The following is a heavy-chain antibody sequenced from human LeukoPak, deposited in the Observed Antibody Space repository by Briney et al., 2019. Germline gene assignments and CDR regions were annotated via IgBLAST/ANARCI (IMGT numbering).Heavy chain of an antibody. CDR2: INHSGST. CDR3: ARRLNYYDVPSDP. V-gene: IGHV4-34*01. Sequence: SETLSLTCTVSGGSISSYYWSWIRQPPGKGLEWIGEINHSGSTNYNPSLKSRVTISVDTSKNQFSLKLSSVTAADTAVYCCARRLNYYDVPSDPWGQGTLVTVSS. D-gene: IGHD3-22*01. CDR1: GGSISSYY. J-gene: IGHJ5*02.